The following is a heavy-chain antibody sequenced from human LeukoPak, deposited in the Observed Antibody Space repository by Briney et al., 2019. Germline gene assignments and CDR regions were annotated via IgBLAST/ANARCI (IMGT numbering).Heavy chain of an antibody. CDR1: GFTFRSYA. CDR2: ISDDGSNK. J-gene: IGHJ3*02. V-gene: IGHV3-30-3*01. Sequence: GGSLRLFCAVSGFTFRSYAMLCVSHAPGKGLECVTIISDDGSNKYYADSVKGRFTISRDNSKNTLYLQMNSLRVEDMAVYYCARETVLLWFGGVGVAFDIWGQGTMVTVSS. D-gene: IGHD3-10*01. CDR3: ARETVLLWFGGVGVAFDI.